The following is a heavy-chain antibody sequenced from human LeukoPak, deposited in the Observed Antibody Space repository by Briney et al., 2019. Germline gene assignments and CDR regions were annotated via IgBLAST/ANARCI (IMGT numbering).Heavy chain of an antibody. CDR3: ARLRITILRGHDAFDI. V-gene: IGHV4-39*01. J-gene: IGHJ3*02. CDR1: GGSISSSSYY. CDR2: IYYSGST. D-gene: IGHD3-3*01. Sequence: SETLSLTCTVSGGSISSSSYYWGWIRQPPGKGLEWIGSIYYSGSTYYNPSLKSRVTISVDTSKNQFSLKLSSVTAADTAVYYCARLRITILRGHDAFDIWGQGTMVTVSS.